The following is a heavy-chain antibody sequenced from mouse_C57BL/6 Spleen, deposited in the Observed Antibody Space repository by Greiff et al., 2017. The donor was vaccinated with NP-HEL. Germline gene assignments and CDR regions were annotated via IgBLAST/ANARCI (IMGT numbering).Heavy chain of an antibody. CDR2: ISDGGSYT. Sequence: EVMLVESGGGLVKPGGSLKLSCAASGFTFSSYAMSWVRQTPEKRLEWVATISDGGSYTYYPDNVKGRFTISRDNAKNNLYLQMSHLKSEDTAMYYCARTLGFDYWGQGTTLTVSS. J-gene: IGHJ2*01. V-gene: IGHV5-4*03. CDR1: GFTFSSYA. CDR3: ARTLGFDY.